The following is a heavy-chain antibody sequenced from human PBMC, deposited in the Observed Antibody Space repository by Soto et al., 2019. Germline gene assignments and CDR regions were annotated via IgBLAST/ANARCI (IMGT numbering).Heavy chain of an antibody. J-gene: IGHJ5*02. CDR2: VYYTGTT. CDR1: GDSISSSSYY. Sequence: PSETLSLTCNVSGDSISSSSYYWGWIRQPPGKGLEWIGSVYYTGTTYYNPSLKSRVTISVDKSKNHFSLKVTSLTAADTSVYYCARLKGAYFFSTFNWFDPWGEGIQVTVSS. D-gene: IGHD3-16*01. CDR3: ARLKGAYFFSTFNWFDP. V-gene: IGHV4-39*02.